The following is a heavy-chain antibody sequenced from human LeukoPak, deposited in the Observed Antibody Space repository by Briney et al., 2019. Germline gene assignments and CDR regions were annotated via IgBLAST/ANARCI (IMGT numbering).Heavy chain of an antibody. J-gene: IGHJ5*02. CDR2: IYYSGST. CDR1: GGSISSGDYY. Sequence: SQTLSLTCTVSGGSISSGDYYWSWIRQPPGKGLEWIGYIYYSGSTYYNPSLKSRVTISVDTSKNQFSLKLSSVTAADTAVYYCAREASNYEWINWFDPWGQGTLVTVSS. V-gene: IGHV4-30-4*08. CDR3: AREASNYEWINWFDP. D-gene: IGHD4-11*01.